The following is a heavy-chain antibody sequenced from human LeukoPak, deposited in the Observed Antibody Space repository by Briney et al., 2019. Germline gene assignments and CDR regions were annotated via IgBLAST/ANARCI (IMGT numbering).Heavy chain of an antibody. CDR3: ARVKDDYGGYFDY. V-gene: IGHV4-30-4*01. Sequence: SETLSLTCTVSGGSISSGDYYWSWIRQPPGKGLEWIGYIYYSGSTYYNPSLKSRVTISVDTSKTQFSLKVSSVTAADTAVYYCARVKDDYGGYFDYWGQGTLVTVSS. J-gene: IGHJ4*02. CDR2: IYYSGST. D-gene: IGHD4-23*01. CDR1: GGSISSGDYY.